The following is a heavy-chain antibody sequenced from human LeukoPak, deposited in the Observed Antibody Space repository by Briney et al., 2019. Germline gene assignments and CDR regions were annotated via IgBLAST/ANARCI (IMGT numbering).Heavy chain of an antibody. CDR3: ARERYSGYDYYADY. D-gene: IGHD5-12*01. CDR1: GFTFSSYA. J-gene: IGHJ4*02. CDR2: ISYDGSNK. V-gene: IGHV3-30*04. Sequence: PGGSLRLSCAASGFTFSSYAMHWVRQAPGKGLEWVAVISYDGSNKYYADSVKGRFTISRDNSKNTLYLQMNSLRAEDTAVYYCARERYSGYDYYADYWDQGTLVTVSS.